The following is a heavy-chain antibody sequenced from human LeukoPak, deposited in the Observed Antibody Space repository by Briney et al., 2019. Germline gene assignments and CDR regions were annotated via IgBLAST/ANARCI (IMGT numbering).Heavy chain of an antibody. J-gene: IGHJ4*02. CDR2: IYSGGST. CDR1: GFTVSSNY. D-gene: IGHD4-17*01. CDR3: ARAKGDYVPSYFDY. Sequence: GGSLRLSCAASGFTVSSNYMSWVRQAPGKGLEGVSVIYSGGSTYYADSVKGRFTISRHNSKNTLYLQMNSVRAEDTAVYYCARAKGDYVPSYFDYWGQGTLVTVSS. V-gene: IGHV3-53*04.